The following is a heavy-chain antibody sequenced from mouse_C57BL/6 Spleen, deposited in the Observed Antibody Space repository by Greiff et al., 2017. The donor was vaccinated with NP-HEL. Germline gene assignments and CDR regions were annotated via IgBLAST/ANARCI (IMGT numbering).Heavy chain of an antibody. D-gene: IGHD1-1*01. CDR1: GYTFTSYW. CDR3: ARLGYYGSIFDY. J-gene: IGHJ2*01. CDR2: IDPSDSYT. Sequence: VQLQQSGAELVMPGASVKLSCKASGYTFTSYWMHWVKQRPGQGLEWIGEIDPSDSYTNYNQKFKGKSTLTVDKSSSTAYMQLSSLTSEDSAVYYCARLGYYGSIFDYWGQSTTLTVSS. V-gene: IGHV1-69*01.